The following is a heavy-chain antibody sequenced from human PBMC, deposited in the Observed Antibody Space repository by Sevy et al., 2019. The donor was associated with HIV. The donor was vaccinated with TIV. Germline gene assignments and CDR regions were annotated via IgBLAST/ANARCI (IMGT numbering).Heavy chain of an antibody. CDR1: GYTFTGYY. V-gene: IGHV1-2*02. CDR3: ARKSSAANYYGMDV. D-gene: IGHD6-19*01. CDR2: INPNSGGT. Sequence: ASVKVSCKASGYTFTGYYMHWVRQAPGQGLEWMGWINPNSGGTNYAQKFQGRVTMTRDTSISTAYMELSRLRSDDTAVYYCARKSSAANYYGMDVWGQGTTVTVSS. J-gene: IGHJ6*02.